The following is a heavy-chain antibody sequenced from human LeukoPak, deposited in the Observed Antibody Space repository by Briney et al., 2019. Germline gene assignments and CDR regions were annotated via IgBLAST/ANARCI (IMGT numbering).Heavy chain of an antibody. D-gene: IGHD3-10*01. V-gene: IGHV1-69*13. J-gene: IGHJ5*02. CDR2: IIPIFGTA. Sequence: GASVKVSCKASGGTFISYAISWVRQAPGQGLVWVGGIIPIFGTANYAQKFQGRVTITADESTSTAYMELSSLRSEDTAVYYCARLGLYNWFDPWGQGTLVTVSS. CDR3: ARLGLYNWFDP. CDR1: GGTFISYA.